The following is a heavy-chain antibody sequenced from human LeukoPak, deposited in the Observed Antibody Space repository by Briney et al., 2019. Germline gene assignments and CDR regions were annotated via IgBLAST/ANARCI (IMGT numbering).Heavy chain of an antibody. Sequence: SETLSLTCAVYGGSFSGYYWSWIRQPPGKGLEWIGEINHSGSTNYNPSLKSRVTISVDTSKNQFSLKLSSVTAADTAVYYCASGPYCSGGSCYSPVGLSYFDYWGQGTLVTVSS. CDR2: INHSGST. CDR3: ASGPYCSGGSCYSPVGLSYFDY. J-gene: IGHJ4*02. CDR1: GGSFSGYY. D-gene: IGHD2-15*01. V-gene: IGHV4-34*01.